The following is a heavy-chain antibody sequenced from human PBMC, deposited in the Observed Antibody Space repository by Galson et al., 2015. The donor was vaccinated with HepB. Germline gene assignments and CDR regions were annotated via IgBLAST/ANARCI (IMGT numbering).Heavy chain of an antibody. J-gene: IGHJ4*02. CDR2: IRTYNGNT. CDR3: ARGNYYASGSYYF. Sequence: SVKVSCKASGYTFNDYGICWVRQAPGQGLEWMGCIRTYNGNTRNPQKFQGRVTLTTDTSTSTAYMGLRSLKSDDTAVYYCARGNYYASGSYYFWGQGTLVTVSS. D-gene: IGHD3-10*01. V-gene: IGHV1-18*01. CDR1: GYTFNDYG.